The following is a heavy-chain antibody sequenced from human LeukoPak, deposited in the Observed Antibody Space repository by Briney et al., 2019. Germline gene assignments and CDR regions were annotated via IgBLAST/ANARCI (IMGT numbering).Heavy chain of an antibody. J-gene: IGHJ1*01. Sequence: ASVKVSCKASRYTFTSYDISWVRQAAGQGLEWMGWMNPNSGNTGYAQKFKGRVTMTGNTSISTAYMELSSLRSEDTAVYYCARGLRDSSGREYFQHWGQGTLVTVSS. CDR3: ARGLRDSSGREYFQH. D-gene: IGHD3-22*01. V-gene: IGHV1-8*01. CDR1: RYTFTSYD. CDR2: MNPNSGNT.